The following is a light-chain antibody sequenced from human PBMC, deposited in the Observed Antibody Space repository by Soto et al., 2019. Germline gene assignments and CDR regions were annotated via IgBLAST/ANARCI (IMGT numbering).Light chain of an antibody. CDR1: QSISSY. CDR3: QQSYTTPLT. J-gene: IGKJ4*01. CDR2: AAS. Sequence: DIQMTQSPSSLSASVGDRVTITCRASQSISSYLNWYQQKPGKAPNLLIYAASTLQSGVPSRFSGSGSGTDFTLTIRSLQPEDSATYYCQQSYTTPLTFGGGTKVEIK. V-gene: IGKV1-39*01.